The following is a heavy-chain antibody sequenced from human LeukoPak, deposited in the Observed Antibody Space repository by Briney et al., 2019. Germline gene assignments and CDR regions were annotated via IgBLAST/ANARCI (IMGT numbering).Heavy chain of an antibody. CDR1: GFTFSYDW. CDR2: IKEDGSEK. CDR3: LSTSGP. Sequence: QTGGSLRLSCAASGFTFSYDWMRWVRQAPGKGLEWVANIKEDGSEKYYVDSVRGRFTVSIDNAKNSLYLQMSSLRAEDTAVYYCLSTSGPWGQGTLVTVSS. D-gene: IGHD1-26*01. J-gene: IGHJ5*02. V-gene: IGHV3-7*01.